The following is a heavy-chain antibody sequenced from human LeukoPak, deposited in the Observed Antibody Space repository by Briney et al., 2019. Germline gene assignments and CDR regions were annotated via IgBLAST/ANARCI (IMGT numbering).Heavy chain of an antibody. Sequence: PSETLSLTCTVSGGSIISDYWSWIRQSAGTGLEWIGRIYGSGITDYNPSLKSRVTMSLDTSRKQFSLRLTSVTAADTAVYYCARLKFYDSTGYSPGYYMDVWGKGTTVSVFS. CDR2: IYGSGIT. V-gene: IGHV4-4*07. J-gene: IGHJ6*03. D-gene: IGHD3-22*01. CDR1: GGSIISDY. CDR3: ARLKFYDSTGYSPGYYMDV.